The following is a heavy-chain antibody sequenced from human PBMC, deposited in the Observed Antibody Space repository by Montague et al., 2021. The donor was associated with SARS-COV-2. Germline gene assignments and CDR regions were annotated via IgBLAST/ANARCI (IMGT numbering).Heavy chain of an antibody. D-gene: IGHD3-9*01. V-gene: IGHV3-23*03. Sequence: SLRLSCAASGVNFRSYVMSWVRQVPGKGLEWVSGIYSDESHTNYADSVKGRFTISRDNSKSMVYLEMSHLRAEDTAVYYCASQDYGTLTGFRYHYYGVDVWGQGTTVTVSS. CDR3: ASQDYGTLTGFRYHYYGVDV. CDR1: GVNFRSYV. J-gene: IGHJ6*02. CDR2: IYSDESHT.